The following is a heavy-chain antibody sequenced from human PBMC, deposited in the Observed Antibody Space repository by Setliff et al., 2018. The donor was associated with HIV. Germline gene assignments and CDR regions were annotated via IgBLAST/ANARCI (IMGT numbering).Heavy chain of an antibody. CDR3: ARGARLLAGYSDRWDYYYMGV. J-gene: IGHJ6*03. CDR2: VLYNGDT. D-gene: IGHD6-13*01. CDR1: GGSIRSYY. Sequence: SETLSLTCTVSGGSIRSYYWSWIRQSPGKGLEWIGYVLYNGDTAYNPSLKSRLTLSVDTSKSQFSLKLTSVTAADTAVYYCARGARLLAGYSDRWDYYYMGVWGKGTTVTVSS. V-gene: IGHV4-59*12.